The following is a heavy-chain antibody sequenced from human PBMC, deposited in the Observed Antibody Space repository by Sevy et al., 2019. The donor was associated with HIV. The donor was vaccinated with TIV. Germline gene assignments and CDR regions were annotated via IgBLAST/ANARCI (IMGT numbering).Heavy chain of an antibody. CDR3: AATKDYYESSGDPFDY. CDR1: GYTLIQIS. J-gene: IGHJ4*02. V-gene: IGHV1-24*01. D-gene: IGHD3-22*01. CDR2: FDPEDGET. Sequence: ASVKVSCKVSGYTLIQISMHWVRQAPGRGLEWMVSFDPEDGETIYAQKFQGRLTMTEDTSTDTAYMEMSSLKSEDTAVYYCAATKDYYESSGDPFDYWGQGTLVTVSS.